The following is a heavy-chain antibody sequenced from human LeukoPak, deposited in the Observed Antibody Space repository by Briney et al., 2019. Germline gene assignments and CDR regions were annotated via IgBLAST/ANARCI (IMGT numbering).Heavy chain of an antibody. D-gene: IGHD1-26*01. CDR2: INHSGST. V-gene: IGHV4-34*01. CDR1: GGSFSGYY. Sequence: SETLSLICAVYGGSFSGYYWSWIRQPPGKGLEWIGEINHSGSTNYNPSLKSRVTISVDTSKNQFSLKLSSVTAADTAVYYCARGGLMWELEYWGQGTLVTVSS. CDR3: ARGGLMWELEY. J-gene: IGHJ4*02.